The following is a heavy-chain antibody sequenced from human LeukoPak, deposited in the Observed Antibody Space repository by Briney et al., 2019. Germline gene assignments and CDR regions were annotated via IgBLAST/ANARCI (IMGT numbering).Heavy chain of an antibody. D-gene: IGHD3-22*01. CDR1: GYTFTSYD. V-gene: IGHV1-18*01. Sequence: ASVKVSCKASGYTFTSYDINWVRQAPGQGLEWMGWISPNNGNTNYAQKLQGRVTMTTDTSTSTAYMELRSLRSDDTAVYYCARDLHAYYYDSSGYFDYWGQGTLVTVSS. CDR3: ARDLHAYYYDSSGYFDY. CDR2: ISPNNGNT. J-gene: IGHJ4*02.